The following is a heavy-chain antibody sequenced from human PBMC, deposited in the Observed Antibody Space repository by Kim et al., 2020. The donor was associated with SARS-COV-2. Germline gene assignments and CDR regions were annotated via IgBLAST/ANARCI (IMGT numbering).Heavy chain of an antibody. CDR1: GFTFNNYA. CDR3: AKMGTMVRGVIIKGDGY. V-gene: IGHV3-23*01. CDR2: ISGSDGST. D-gene: IGHD3-10*01. Sequence: GGSLRLSCAASGFTFNNYAMSWVRQAPGKGLEWVSTISGSDGSTYYADSVKGRFTISRDNSKNTLYLQMNSLRAEDTAVYYCAKMGTMVRGVIIKGDGYWGQGTLVTVSS. J-gene: IGHJ4*02.